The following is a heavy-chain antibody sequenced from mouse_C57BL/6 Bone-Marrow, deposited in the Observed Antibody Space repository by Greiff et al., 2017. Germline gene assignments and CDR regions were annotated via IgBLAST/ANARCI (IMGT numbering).Heavy chain of an antibody. CDR3: VREDSSGYVRNYAMDY. CDR2: IRSKSSNYAT. Sequence: EVKLVESGGGLVQPKGSLKLSCAASGFTFNTYAMHWVRQAPGKGLEWVARIRSKSSNYATYYADSVKDRFTISRDDSQSMLYLQMNNLKTEDTAMYYCVREDSSGYVRNYAMDYWGQGTSVTVSS. J-gene: IGHJ4*01. V-gene: IGHV10-3*01. D-gene: IGHD3-2*02. CDR1: GFTFNTYA.